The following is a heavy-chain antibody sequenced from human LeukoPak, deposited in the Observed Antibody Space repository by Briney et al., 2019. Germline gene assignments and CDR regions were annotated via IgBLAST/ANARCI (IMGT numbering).Heavy chain of an antibody. V-gene: IGHV4-59*01. J-gene: IGHJ4*02. CDR1: GGSISSYY. D-gene: IGHD1-14*01. CDR2: IYYSGST. CDR3: ARGATIEEFDY. Sequence: SETLSLTCTVSGGSISSYYWSWIRQPPGKGLEWIGYIYYSGSTNYNPPLKSRVTISVDTSKNQFSLKLSSVTAADTAVYYCARGATIEEFDYWGQGTLVTVSS.